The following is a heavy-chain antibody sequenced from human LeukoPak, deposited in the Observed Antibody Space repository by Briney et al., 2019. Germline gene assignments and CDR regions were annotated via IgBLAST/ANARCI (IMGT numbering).Heavy chain of an antibody. CDR2: ISSDGSTI. Sequence: GGSLRLSCAASGFTFSDDYMSWIRQAPGKGPEWVSYISSDGSTIFYADSVKGRFTISRDNAKSSLFLQMNSLRAEDTAGYYCARERATVRYWGQGTLVTVSS. V-gene: IGHV3-11*01. J-gene: IGHJ4*02. D-gene: IGHD4-17*01. CDR1: GFTFSDDY. CDR3: ARERATVRY.